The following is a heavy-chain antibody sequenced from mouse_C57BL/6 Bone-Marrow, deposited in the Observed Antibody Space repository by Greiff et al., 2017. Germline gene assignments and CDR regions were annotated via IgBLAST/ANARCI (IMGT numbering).Heavy chain of an antibody. CDR1: GYTFTSYW. CDR3: ARLLLYYFDY. V-gene: IGHV1-64*01. D-gene: IGHD1-1*01. CDR2: IHPNSGST. Sequence: QVQLQQSGAELVKPGASVKLSCKASGYTFTSYWMHWVKQRPGQGLEWIGMIHPNSGSTNYNEKFKSKATLTVDKSSSTAYMQLSSLTSEDSAVYYCARLLLYYFDYWGQGTTLTVSS. J-gene: IGHJ2*01.